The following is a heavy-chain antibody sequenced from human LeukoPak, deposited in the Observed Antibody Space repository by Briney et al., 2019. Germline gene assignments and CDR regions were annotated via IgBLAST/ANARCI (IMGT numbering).Heavy chain of an antibody. D-gene: IGHD3-3*01. CDR2: INHSGST. CDR1: GGSFSGYY. CDR3: ARGTTPRYDFWSGYYPYNWFDP. J-gene: IGHJ5*02. Sequence: SETLSLTCAVYGGSFSGYYWSWIRQPPGKGLECIGEINHSGSTNYNPSLKSRVTISVDTSKNQFSLKLSSVTAADTAVYYCARGTTPRYDFWSGYYPYNWFDPWGQGTLVTVSS. V-gene: IGHV4-34*01.